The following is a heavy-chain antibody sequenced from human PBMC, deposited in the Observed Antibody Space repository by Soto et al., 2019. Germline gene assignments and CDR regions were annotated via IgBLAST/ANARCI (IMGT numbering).Heavy chain of an antibody. D-gene: IGHD1-26*01. Sequence: EVQLLESGGGLVQPGGSLRLSCAASGFTFSSYAMSWVRQAPGKGLEWVSAISSSGGSTYYADSVKGRFTISRDNSKNTLYLQMNSLRAEDTAVYYCAKDRNSGSYYFDYWGQGTLVTVSS. CDR2: ISSSGGST. CDR1: GFTFSSYA. J-gene: IGHJ4*02. CDR3: AKDRNSGSYYFDY. V-gene: IGHV3-23*01.